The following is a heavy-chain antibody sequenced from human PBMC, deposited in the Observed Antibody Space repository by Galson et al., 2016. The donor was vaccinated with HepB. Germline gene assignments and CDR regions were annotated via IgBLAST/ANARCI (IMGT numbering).Heavy chain of an antibody. CDR1: GGSISSGAYH. Sequence: TLSLTCTVSGGSISSGAYHWSWVRQHPGKGLEWIGYIHYSGTTYYNPSLKSRVSISVDTSKNQFSLNLSDVSAADTAMYWCARVTDTMVRGLIGYWGQGTLVTVSS. D-gene: IGHD3-10*01. V-gene: IGHV4-31*03. CDR2: IHYSGTT. CDR3: ARVTDTMVRGLIGY. J-gene: IGHJ4*02.